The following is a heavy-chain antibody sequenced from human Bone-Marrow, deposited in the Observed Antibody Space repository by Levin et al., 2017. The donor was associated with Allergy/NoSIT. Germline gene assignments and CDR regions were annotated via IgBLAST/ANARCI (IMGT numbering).Heavy chain of an antibody. CDR2: VYYSGST. V-gene: IGHV4-61*01. CDR1: GGSVFSGSYY. D-gene: IGHD3-10*01. J-gene: IGHJ6*02. Sequence: SETLSLTCTVSGGSVFSGSYYWSWIRQPPGTGLEYIGYVYYSGSTNYNPSLKSRVTISMDTSKNQLSLKLGSVTAADTAVYSCARGLILTQGGSNYYYGVDGWGQGTPVTVSS. CDR3: ARGLILTQGGSNYYYGVDG.